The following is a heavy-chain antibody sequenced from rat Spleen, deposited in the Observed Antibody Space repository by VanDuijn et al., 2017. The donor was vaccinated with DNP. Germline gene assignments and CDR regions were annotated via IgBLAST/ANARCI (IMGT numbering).Heavy chain of an antibody. Sequence: QVQLKESGPGLVRPSQTLSLTCTVAGFSLTSYNVHWVRQPPGKGLEWMGVIWSIGGTRYNSALKSRLSISKDTSKSQVFLKMNSLQTEDTASYYCAGSTRDYYNGTYYYAYVMDAWGQGASVTVSS. CDR2: IWSIGGT. V-gene: IGHV2-41*01. CDR3: AGSTRDYYNGTYYYAYVMDA. J-gene: IGHJ4*01. D-gene: IGHD1-12*02. CDR1: GFSLTSYN.